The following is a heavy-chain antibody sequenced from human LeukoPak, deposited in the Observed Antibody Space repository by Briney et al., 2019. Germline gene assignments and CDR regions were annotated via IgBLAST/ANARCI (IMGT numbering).Heavy chain of an antibody. J-gene: IGHJ4*02. CDR1: GFTVSSNS. Sequence: GGSLRLSCAASGFTVSSNSMSWVRQAPGKGLEWVSFIYSDNTHYSDSVKGRFTISRDNSKNTLYLQMNSLRAEDTAVYYCARVVRRIDWGQGTLVTVSS. V-gene: IGHV3-66*01. CDR2: IYSDNT. CDR3: ARVVRRID. D-gene: IGHD2-15*01.